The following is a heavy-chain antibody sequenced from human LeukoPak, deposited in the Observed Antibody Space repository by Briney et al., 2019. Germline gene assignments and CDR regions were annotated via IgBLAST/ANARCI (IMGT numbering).Heavy chain of an antibody. J-gene: IGHJ5*02. D-gene: IGHD6-19*01. CDR2: MYYNGIT. CDR3: ARRTGVAGGSFDP. V-gene: IGHV4-39*01. Sequence: SETLSLTCTVSGASINSSEYHWGWIRQPPGKGLDWIVDMYYNGITYYNPSLKSRLTISVDTAKIEFSMKLTSVTAADTAVYYCARRTGVAGGSFDPWGQGTLVTVSS. CDR1: GASINSSEYH.